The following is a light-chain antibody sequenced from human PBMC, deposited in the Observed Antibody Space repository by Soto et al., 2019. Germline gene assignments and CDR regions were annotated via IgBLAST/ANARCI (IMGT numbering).Light chain of an antibody. CDR3: QQYGTSPRT. Sequence: EIVLTQSPGTLSLSPGERATLSCRASQSVSSSYLAWYQQKPGQAPRILIYGASNRATGIPDRFSGSGSGTDFTLTISRPEPEDFAVYYCQQYGTSPRTFGQGTKVEIK. V-gene: IGKV3-20*01. CDR1: QSVSSSY. J-gene: IGKJ1*01. CDR2: GAS.